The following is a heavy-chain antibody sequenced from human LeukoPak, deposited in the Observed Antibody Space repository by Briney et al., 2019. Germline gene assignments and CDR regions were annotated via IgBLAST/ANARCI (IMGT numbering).Heavy chain of an antibody. D-gene: IGHD3-22*01. CDR2: IIPILGIA. Sequence: ASVKVSCKASGGTFSSYAISWVRQAPGQGLEWMGRIIPILGIANYAQKFQGRVTITADKSTSTAYMELSSLRSEDTAVYYCTRDYYDSSGSYYYWYFDLWGRGTLVTVSS. CDR1: GGTFSSYA. V-gene: IGHV1-69*04. J-gene: IGHJ2*01. CDR3: TRDYYDSSGSYYYWYFDL.